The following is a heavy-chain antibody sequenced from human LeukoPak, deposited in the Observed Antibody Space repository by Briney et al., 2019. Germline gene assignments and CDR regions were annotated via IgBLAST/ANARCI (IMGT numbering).Heavy chain of an antibody. CDR3: ARADYGDPQGFDY. Sequence: TGGSLRLSCAASGFTFSNAWMRWVRQSPGKAREWVGRIKSKTDGGTTDYAAPVKGRFTISRDDSKNTLYLQMNSLKTEDTAVYYCARADYGDPQGFDYWGQGTLVTVSS. CDR1: GFTFSNAW. J-gene: IGHJ4*02. CDR2: IKSKTDGGTT. V-gene: IGHV3-15*01. D-gene: IGHD4-17*01.